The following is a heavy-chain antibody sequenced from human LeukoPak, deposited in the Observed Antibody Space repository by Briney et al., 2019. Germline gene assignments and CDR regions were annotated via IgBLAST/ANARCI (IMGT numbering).Heavy chain of an antibody. CDR1: GYTFTSYY. CDR3: ARDRRYCSSTSCYRGSFDP. V-gene: IGHV1-46*01. J-gene: IGHJ5*02. D-gene: IGHD2-2*01. CDR2: INPSGGST. Sequence: GASVKVSCKASGYTFTSYYMHWVRQAPGRGLEWMGIINPSGGSTSYAQKFQGRVTITADKSTSTAYMELSSLRSEDTAVYYCARDRRYCSSTSCYRGSFDPWGQGTLVTVSS.